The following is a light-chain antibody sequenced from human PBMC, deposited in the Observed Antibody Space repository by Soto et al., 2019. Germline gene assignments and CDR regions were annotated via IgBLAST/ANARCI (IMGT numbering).Light chain of an antibody. CDR2: EVS. J-gene: IGLJ2*01. V-gene: IGLV2-14*01. CDR1: SSDVGGYNY. Sequence: QSALTQPASVSGSPGQSITISCTGTSSDVGGYNYVSWYQQHPGKAPKLMIYEVSNRPSGVSNRFSGSKSGNTASLTISELQPEDEADYYCSSYTTNSPPVVFGGGTKLTVL. CDR3: SSYTTNSPPVV.